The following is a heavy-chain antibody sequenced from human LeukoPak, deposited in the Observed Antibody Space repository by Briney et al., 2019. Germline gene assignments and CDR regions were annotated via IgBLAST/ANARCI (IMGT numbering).Heavy chain of an antibody. CDR2: IKQDGSDK. D-gene: IGHD1-14*01. CDR1: GFTFTKYW. Sequence: TGGSLRLPCAASGFTFTKYWMTWVRQAPGKGLEWVGNIKQDGSDKNYMDSVKGRFTISRDNTKNSVYLQMSSLRAEDTAVYYCAREVWGPEYWGQGTLVTVSS. CDR3: AREVWGPEY. V-gene: IGHV3-7*01. J-gene: IGHJ4*02.